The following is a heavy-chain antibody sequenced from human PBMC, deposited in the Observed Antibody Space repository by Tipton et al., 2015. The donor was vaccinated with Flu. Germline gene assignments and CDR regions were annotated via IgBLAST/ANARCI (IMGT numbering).Heavy chain of an antibody. CDR2: VNPDGSIK. V-gene: IGHV3-7*01. J-gene: IGHJ5*02. CDR3: TRDLRDIVSTEGDL. D-gene: IGHD5/OR15-5a*01. Sequence: VQLVQSGGGLVQPGGSLRLSCAASGFSFNNYWMIWVRQAPGKGLGWVAKVNPDGSIKSYVDSVKGRFTISRDNAKKSLNLQMNSLRLEDMAIYYCTRDLRDIVSTEGDLWGQGTLATVSS. CDR1: GFSFNNYW.